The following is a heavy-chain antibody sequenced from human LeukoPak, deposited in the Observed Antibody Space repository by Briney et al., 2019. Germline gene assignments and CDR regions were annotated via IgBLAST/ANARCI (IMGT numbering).Heavy chain of an antibody. CDR2: LSGSGATT. J-gene: IGHJ4*02. CDR3: AKRAVQSCSGGTCYFFDY. V-gene: IGHV3-23*01. Sequence: PGGTLRLSCAASGFTFSSYGMSWVRQAPGKGLEWVSALSGSGATTYYADSVKGRFTISRDNSKNTLYLQMSSLRAEDTAVYHCAKRAVQSCSGGTCYFFDYWGQGILVTVSS. D-gene: IGHD2-15*01. CDR1: GFTFSSYG.